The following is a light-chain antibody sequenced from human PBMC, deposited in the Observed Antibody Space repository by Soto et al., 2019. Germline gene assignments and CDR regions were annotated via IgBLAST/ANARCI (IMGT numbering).Light chain of an antibody. J-gene: IGKJ1*01. CDR3: QQYNSYSWT. CDR1: QTITRW. Sequence: PSTLSASVGDRVTITCRASQTITRWMAWYKQKPGKAPKLLIYDASTLESGVPSRFSGSRSGTDFTLTISSLQPDDFETYYCQQYNSYSWTFGQGTKVDIK. CDR2: DAS. V-gene: IGKV1-5*01.